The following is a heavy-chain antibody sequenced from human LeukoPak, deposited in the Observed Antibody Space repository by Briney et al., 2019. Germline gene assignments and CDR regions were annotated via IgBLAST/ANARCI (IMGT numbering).Heavy chain of an antibody. V-gene: IGHV4-34*01. CDR1: GGSFSGYY. D-gene: IGHD3-22*01. CDR2: INHSGST. Sequence: SETLSLTCAVYGGSFSGYYWSWIRQPPGKGLEWIGEINHSGSTNYNPSLKSRVTISVDTSKNQFSLKLSSVTAAGTAVYYCASVGYYDSSGYYEDAFDIWGQGTMVTVSS. CDR3: ASVGYYDSSGYYEDAFDI. J-gene: IGHJ3*02.